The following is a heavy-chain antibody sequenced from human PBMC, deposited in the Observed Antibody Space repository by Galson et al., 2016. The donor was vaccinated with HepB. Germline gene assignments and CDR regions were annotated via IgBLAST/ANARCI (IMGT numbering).Heavy chain of an antibody. J-gene: IGHJ4*02. D-gene: IGHD4-23*01. CDR2: ISGGGTTT. CDR1: GFTFSTYA. CDR3: ARSLYGGNID. V-gene: IGHV3-23*01. Sequence: LRLSCAASGFTFSTYAMSWVRQAPGKGLESVSSISGGGTTTSYADSVKGRFTISRDSSKNTLHLQMNSLGAEDTAVYYCARSLYGGNIDWGQGTLVTVSS.